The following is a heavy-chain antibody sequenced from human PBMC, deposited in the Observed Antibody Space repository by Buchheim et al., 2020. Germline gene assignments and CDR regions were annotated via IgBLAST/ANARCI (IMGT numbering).Heavy chain of an antibody. D-gene: IGHD3-10*01. CDR3: ARVGMRFGESDPDYYYYGMDV. CDR1: GGSISSSNW. V-gene: IGHV4-4*02. CDR2: IYHSGST. Sequence: QVQLQESGPGLVKPSGTLSLTCAVSGGSISSSNWWSWVRQPPGKGLEWIGEIYHSGSTNYNPSLKNRVTISVDKSKNQFSLKLSSVTAADTAVYYCARVGMRFGESDPDYYYYGMDVWGQGTT. J-gene: IGHJ6*02.